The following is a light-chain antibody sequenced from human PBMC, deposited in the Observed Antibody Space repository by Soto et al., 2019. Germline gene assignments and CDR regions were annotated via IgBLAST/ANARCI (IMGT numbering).Light chain of an antibody. Sequence: QSALTQPASVSGSPGQSITISCTGTSSDVGGYNYVSWYQQHPGKAPKLMIYDVSNRPSGVSNRFSGSKSGNTASLTISGLQAEEEADDYCSSYTSSSTLLDVFGTGTKLTVL. CDR3: SSYTSSSTLLDV. CDR1: SSDVGGYNY. J-gene: IGLJ1*01. V-gene: IGLV2-14*01. CDR2: DVS.